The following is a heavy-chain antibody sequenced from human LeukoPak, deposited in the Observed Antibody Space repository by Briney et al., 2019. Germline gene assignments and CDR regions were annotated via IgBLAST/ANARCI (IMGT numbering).Heavy chain of an antibody. CDR2: IYYSGST. V-gene: IGHV4-61*01. J-gene: IGHJ4*02. Sequence: SETLSLTCTVSGASVSGNPISSYYWSWIRQPPGKGLEWIGSIYYSGSTNYNPSLKSRVTFSVDTSKNQFSLKVNSVTAADTAVYYCAREAYSSGWYVDYWGQGTLVIVSS. CDR3: AREAYSSGWYVDY. D-gene: IGHD6-19*01. CDR1: GASVSGNPISSYY.